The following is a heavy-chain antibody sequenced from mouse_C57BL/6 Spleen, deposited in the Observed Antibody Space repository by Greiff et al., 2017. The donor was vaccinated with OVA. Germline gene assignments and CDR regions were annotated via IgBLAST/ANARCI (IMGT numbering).Heavy chain of an antibody. J-gene: IGHJ3*01. Sequence: EVKLVESGPGMVKPSQSLSLTCTVTGYSITSGYDWHWIRHFPGNKLEWMGYISYSGSTNYNPSFKSRIPITKDTSKNPFYLKLSSLTTEDTAAYYCARATTGTGFAYWGQGTLVTVSA. V-gene: IGHV3-1*01. CDR2: ISYSGST. CDR3: ARATTGTGFAY. CDR1: GYSITSGYD. D-gene: IGHD4-1*02.